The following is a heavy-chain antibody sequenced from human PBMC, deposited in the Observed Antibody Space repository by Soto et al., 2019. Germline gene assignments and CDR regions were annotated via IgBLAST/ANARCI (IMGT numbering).Heavy chain of an antibody. CDR2: ISWDGNST. CDR1: GFTFDDYP. V-gene: IGHV3-43*01. CDR3: AKERAVVAPETTTYFGMDA. Sequence: PGGSLRLACAASGFTFDDYPLHWLRQAPGKGLERVSLISWDGNSTYYADSVKGRFTVSRDNSKNSLYLQMNSLRSEDTALYYCAKERAVVAPETTTYFGMDAWGQATTVTVCS. J-gene: IGHJ6*02. D-gene: IGHD2-2*01.